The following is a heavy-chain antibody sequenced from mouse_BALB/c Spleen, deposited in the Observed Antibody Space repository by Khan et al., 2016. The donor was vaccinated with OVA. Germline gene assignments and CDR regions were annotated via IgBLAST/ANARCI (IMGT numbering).Heavy chain of an antibody. CDR2: INPSNGYT. CDR3: GRDGAYHRDDGWFAY. Sequence: QVQLKQSGAELARPGASVKMSCKASGYTFTSYTIHWIKLRPGQGLEWIGYINPSNGYTNYNQKFKDKATLTADKSSTTAYMDLSSLTSDDSAVYNCGRDGAYHRDDGWFAYWGQGTLVTVSA. D-gene: IGHD2-14*01. V-gene: IGHV1-4*01. J-gene: IGHJ3*01. CDR1: GYTFTSYT.